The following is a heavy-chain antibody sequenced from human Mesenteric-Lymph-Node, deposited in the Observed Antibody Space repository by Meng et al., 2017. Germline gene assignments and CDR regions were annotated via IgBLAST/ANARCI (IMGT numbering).Heavy chain of an antibody. CDR1: GGSISSSSYY. J-gene: IGHJ4*02. D-gene: IGHD4-17*01. V-gene: IGHV4-39*07. CDR3: ARGRGYGDYGSLY. CDR2: IYYSGST. Sequence: QLQRQESGPGLVKPSETLSLTCTVSGGSISSSSYYWGWIRQPPGKGLEWIGSIYYSGSTYYNPSLKSRVTISVDTSKNQFSLKLSSVTAADTAVYYCARGRGYGDYGSLYWGQGTLVTVSS.